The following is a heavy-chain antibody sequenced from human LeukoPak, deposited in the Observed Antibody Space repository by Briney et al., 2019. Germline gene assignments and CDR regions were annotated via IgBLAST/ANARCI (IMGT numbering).Heavy chain of an antibody. J-gene: IGHJ4*02. V-gene: IGHV4-34*01. CDR2: FNRGGNT. CDR1: GGSFSGCY. D-gene: IGHD3-10*01. Sequence: NPSETLSLTCAVYGGSFSGCYWSWIRQPPGKGLEWIGEFNRGGNTTYNPSLKGPVPLSVDSSKNQFSLTLRSVTAAGTAVFFCARGNGSGSYYNGGWGQGTLVTVSS. CDR3: ARGNGSGSYYNGG.